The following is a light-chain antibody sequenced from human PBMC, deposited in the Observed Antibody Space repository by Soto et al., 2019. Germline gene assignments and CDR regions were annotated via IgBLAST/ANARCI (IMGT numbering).Light chain of an antibody. CDR2: AAS. J-gene: IGKJ5*01. CDR1: QTISSW. CDR3: QQSNSSPST. Sequence: DIQMTQVPSTLSASVGDSVTITCRASQTISSWLDWYQQKPGQAPGLLIYAASTWETGIPARFSGSGSGTEFTLTISSLQPEDFAVYYCQQSNSSPSTFGQGTRVEIK. V-gene: IGKV1-39*01.